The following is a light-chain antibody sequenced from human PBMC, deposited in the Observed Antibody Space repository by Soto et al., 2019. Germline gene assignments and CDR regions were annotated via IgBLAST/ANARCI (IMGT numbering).Light chain of an antibody. Sequence: EIVMTQSPATLSVSPGEGVTLSCRANQGIGDTLAWYQHKPGQTPRLLIYDTSTRATGVPARFSGSRSGPELKLTIKSMQSEDFATYYCKPYNNWPLTFGGGTKLDIK. V-gene: IGKV3-15*01. J-gene: IGKJ4*01. CDR1: QGIGDT. CDR3: KPYNNWPLT. CDR2: DTS.